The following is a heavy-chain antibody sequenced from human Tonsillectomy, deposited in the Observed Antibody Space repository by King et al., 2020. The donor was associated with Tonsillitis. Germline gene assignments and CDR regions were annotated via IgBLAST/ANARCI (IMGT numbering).Heavy chain of an antibody. CDR2: MNPNSGNT. J-gene: IGHJ4*02. Sequence: QLVQSGAEVKKPGASVKVFCKGSGYTFTSYDINWVLQATWQVLEWMVWMNPNSGNTGYAQKFQGRVNMTMNTSISTAYMELSNLRSEDTAVYYCARGYGRTGVDYWGQGTLVTVSS. D-gene: IGHD3/OR15-3a*01. CDR1: GYTFTSYD. CDR3: ARGYGRTGVDY. V-gene: IGHV1-8*01.